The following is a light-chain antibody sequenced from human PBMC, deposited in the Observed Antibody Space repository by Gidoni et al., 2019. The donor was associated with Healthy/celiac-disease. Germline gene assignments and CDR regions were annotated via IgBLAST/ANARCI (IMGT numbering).Light chain of an antibody. CDR3: QAWDSSTYNYV. V-gene: IGLV3-1*01. J-gene: IGLJ1*01. CDR1: KLGDKY. Sequence: SYALTPPPSVSVSPGQTASITCSGDKLGDKYACWYQQKPGQSPVLVIYQDSKRPSGIPERFSGSNSGNTATLTISGTQAMDEADYYCQAWDSSTYNYVFGTGTKVTVL. CDR2: QDS.